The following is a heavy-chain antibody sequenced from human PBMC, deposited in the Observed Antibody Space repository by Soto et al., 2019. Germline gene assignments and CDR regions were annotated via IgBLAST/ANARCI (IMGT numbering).Heavy chain of an antibody. J-gene: IGHJ3*02. CDR3: ARDGDGYNRVAFDI. CDR1: DLNFIGYW. V-gene: IGHV3-7*04. Sequence: EVQLVESGEGLVQPGGTLRLPWEPADLNFIGYWMSWAPQSPGKGRGWVAIITEDGTEIYYVDSVKGRFTISRDNAKNSLYLQMNSLRAEDTAVYYCARDGDGYNRVAFDIWGQGTMVTVSS. CDR2: ITEDGTEI. D-gene: IGHD5-12*01.